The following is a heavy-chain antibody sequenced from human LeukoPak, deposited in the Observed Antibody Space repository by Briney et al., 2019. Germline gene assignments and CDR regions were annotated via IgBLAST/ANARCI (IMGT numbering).Heavy chain of an antibody. CDR2: IKQDGSEK. Sequence: GGSLRLSCAASGFTFSSYWMSWVRQAPGKELEWVANIKQDGSEKYYVDSVKGRFTISRDNAKNSLYLQMNSLRAEDTAVYYCARSIAAGPPDYYMDVWGKGTTVTVSS. CDR3: ARSIAAGPPDYYMDV. D-gene: IGHD6-6*01. CDR1: GFTFSSYW. J-gene: IGHJ6*03. V-gene: IGHV3-7*01.